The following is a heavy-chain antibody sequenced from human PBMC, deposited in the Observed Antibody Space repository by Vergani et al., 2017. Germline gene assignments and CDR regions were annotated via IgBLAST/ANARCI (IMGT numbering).Heavy chain of an antibody. CDR2: IRYDGSNK. CDR3: AREPDYYGSGSYGSRNRFDP. J-gene: IGHJ5*02. Sequence: QVQLVESGGGVVQPGGSLRLSCAASGFTFSSYGMHWVRQAPGKGLEWVAFIRYDGSNKYYADSVKGRFTISRDNSKNTLYLQMNSLRAEDTAVYYCAREPDYYGSGSYGSRNRFDPWGQGTLVTVSS. CDR1: GFTFSSYG. D-gene: IGHD3-10*01. V-gene: IGHV3-30*02.